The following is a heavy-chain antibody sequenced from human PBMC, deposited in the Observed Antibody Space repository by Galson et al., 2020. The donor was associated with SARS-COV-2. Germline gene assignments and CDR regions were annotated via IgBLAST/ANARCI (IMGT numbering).Heavy chain of an antibody. D-gene: IGHD4-17*01. CDR3: ARGRPTTVVTFDY. V-gene: IGHV4-34*01. CDR1: GGSFSGYY. Sequence: PSETLSLTCAVYGGSFSGYYWSWIRQPPGKGLEWIGEINHSGSTNYNPSLKSRVTISVDTSKNQFSLKLSSVTAADTAVYYCARGRPTTVVTFDYWGQGTLVTVSS. CDR2: INHSGST. J-gene: IGHJ4*02.